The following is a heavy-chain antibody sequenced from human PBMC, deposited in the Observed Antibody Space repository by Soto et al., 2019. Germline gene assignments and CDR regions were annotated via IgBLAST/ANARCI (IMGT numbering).Heavy chain of an antibody. Sequence: QEQLVQSGAEVQKPGASVKVSCKTSGYTFTDYDINWVRQATGQGLEWIGWMNPNSGETGYAQKFQGRVTMTKSASLSTAYLELSSLRFEDTAVYYCARVAVAARPRWYNWFDPWGQGTLVTVSS. CDR1: GYTFTDYD. V-gene: IGHV1-8*01. CDR3: ARVAVAARPRWYNWFDP. D-gene: IGHD2-15*01. J-gene: IGHJ5*02. CDR2: MNPNSGET.